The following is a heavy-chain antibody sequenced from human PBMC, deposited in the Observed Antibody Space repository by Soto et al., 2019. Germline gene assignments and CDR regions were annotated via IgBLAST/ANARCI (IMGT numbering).Heavy chain of an antibody. CDR2: VGGSGFST. CDR3: ERDRQNTYSYYGMDV. CDR1: GFPFSSFS. Sequence: GGSLRLSCVASGFPFSSFSMSWVRQAPGKGLEWVSSVGGSGFSTYYADSVKGRFTISRDNSKSTLYLEMNSLRGDDTAVYHCERDRQNTYSYYGMDVWGQGTTVTVYS. J-gene: IGHJ6*02. V-gene: IGHV3-23*01.